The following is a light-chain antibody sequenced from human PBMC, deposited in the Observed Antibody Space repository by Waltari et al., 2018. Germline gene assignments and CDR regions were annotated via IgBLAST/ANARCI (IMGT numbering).Light chain of an antibody. Sequence: YDLTQPPSVSVSPGQTARITCPGDVLSTQYGYWYQQRPGQAPVVVIYKDTERPSGIPERFSGSSSGTTVTLIISGAQAEDEADYYCQSADGSDVWVFGGGTKLTVL. V-gene: IGLV3-25*03. CDR1: VLSTQY. J-gene: IGLJ3*02. CDR3: QSADGSDVWV. CDR2: KDT.